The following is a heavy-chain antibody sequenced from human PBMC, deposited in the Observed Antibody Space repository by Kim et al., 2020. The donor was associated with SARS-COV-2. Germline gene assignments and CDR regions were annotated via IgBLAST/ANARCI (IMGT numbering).Heavy chain of an antibody. CDR1: GFTFDDYA. Sequence: GGSLRLSCAASGFTFDDYAMHWVRQAPGKGLEWVSGISWNSGSIGYADSVKGRFTISRDNAKNSLYLQMNSLRAEDTALYYCARGVIITQPFDYWGQGTLVTVSS. CDR3: ARGVIITQPFDY. V-gene: IGHV3-9*01. CDR2: ISWNSGSI. D-gene: IGHD3-10*01. J-gene: IGHJ4*02.